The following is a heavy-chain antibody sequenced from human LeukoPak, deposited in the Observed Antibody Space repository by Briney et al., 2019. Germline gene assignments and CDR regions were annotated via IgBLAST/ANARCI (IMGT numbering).Heavy chain of an antibody. CDR2: ISGDGGRT. V-gene: IGHV3-43*02. CDR3: VKGLVKGYYYGMDV. J-gene: IGHJ6*02. Sequence: GGSLRHSCVASGFTYVDYVLHWVRPPPGKGLEWVSLISGDGGRTHNADSVMGRFTSSRDKSKNPLYLQMNSLRTEDTALYYSVKGLVKGYYYGMDVWGQGTTVSVFS. D-gene: IGHD3/OR15-3a*01. CDR1: GFTYVDYV.